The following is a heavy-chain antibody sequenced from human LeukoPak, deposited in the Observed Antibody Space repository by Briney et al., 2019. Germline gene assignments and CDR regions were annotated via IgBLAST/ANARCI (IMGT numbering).Heavy chain of an antibody. CDR2: MNPNTGRT. CDR3: ARLTQTPDYYSNGGYYYLGY. D-gene: IGHD3-22*01. V-gene: IGHV1-8*01. J-gene: IGHJ4*02. CDR1: RYTFTSYD. Sequence: ASVKVSCKASRYTFTSYDINWVREAAGQRLEWMGWMNPNTGRTGFAQKFQGRLTMTRDASISTAYMELSSLRSDDTAVYYCARLTQTPDYYSNGGYYYLGYWGQGTPVTVSS.